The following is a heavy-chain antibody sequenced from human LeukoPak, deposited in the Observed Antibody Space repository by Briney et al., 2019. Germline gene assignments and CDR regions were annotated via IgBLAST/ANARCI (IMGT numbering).Heavy chain of an antibody. J-gene: IGHJ5*02. CDR1: GITFGNNW. Sequence: GGSLRLSCAASGITFGNNWMHWVRQGPGKGLVWISRNSDGCGANYADSVKGRFTVSRDNAKNTLYLQMNSLRAEDTAVYYCARDVPHNWFDTWGQGTLFTVSS. CDR2: NSDGCGA. CDR3: ARDVPHNWFDT. V-gene: IGHV3-74*01.